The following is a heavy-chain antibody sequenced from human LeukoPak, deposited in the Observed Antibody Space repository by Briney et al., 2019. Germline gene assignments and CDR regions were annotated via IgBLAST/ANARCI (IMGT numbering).Heavy chain of an antibody. CDR1: GGSISSYY. J-gene: IGHJ4*02. V-gene: IGHV4-59*01. Sequence: AETLSLTCTVSGGSISSYYWSWIRQPPGKGLEWIGYIYYSGSTNYNPSLKSRVTISVDTSKNQFSLKLSSVTAADTAVYYCAKSLGYCSSTSCANHYWGQGTLVTVSS. CDR2: IYYSGST. D-gene: IGHD2-2*01. CDR3: AKSLGYCSSTSCANHY.